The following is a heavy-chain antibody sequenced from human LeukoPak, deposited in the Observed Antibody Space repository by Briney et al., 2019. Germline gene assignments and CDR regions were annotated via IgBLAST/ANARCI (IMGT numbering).Heavy chain of an antibody. V-gene: IGHV3-48*01. J-gene: IGHJ4*02. D-gene: IGHD3-3*01. CDR2: ISSSSSK. CDR3: ARVNCWNGYCQNFAS. CDR1: GLIFSSNS. Sequence: PGGSLRLSCAASGLIFSSNSMNWVRQAPGKGLEWVSYISSSSSKYYADSVKGRFTISRDNAKNSLYLQMNSLRAEDTAVYYCARVNCWNGYCQNFASWGQGTLVTVSS.